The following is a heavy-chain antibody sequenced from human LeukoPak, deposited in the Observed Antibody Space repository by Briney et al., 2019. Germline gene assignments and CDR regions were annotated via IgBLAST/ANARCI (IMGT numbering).Heavy chain of an antibody. CDR3: ARVAAAAADAFDI. CDR2: IYYSGST. Sequence: PSETLSLTCTVSGGSISSSSYYWGWIRQPPGKGLEWIGSIYYSGSTYYNPSLKSRVTISVDTSKNQFSLKLSSVTAADTAVYYCARVAAAAADAFDIWGQGTMVTVSS. V-gene: IGHV4-39*01. D-gene: IGHD6-13*01. CDR1: GGSISSSSYY. J-gene: IGHJ3*02.